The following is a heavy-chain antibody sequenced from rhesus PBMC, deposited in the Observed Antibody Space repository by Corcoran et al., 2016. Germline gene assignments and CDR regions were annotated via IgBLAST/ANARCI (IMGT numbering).Heavy chain of an antibody. V-gene: IGHV4-160*01. CDR3: AAIETVDY. D-gene: IGHD2-15*01. Sequence: QVQLQESGPGLLKPSETLSLTCASSGGSIRGYYWSWIRQPPGKGLEWIGRSYGSGGSTDYNPSLKSRVTISTDTSKNQFSLKLSSVTAADTAVYYCAAIETVDYWGQGVLVTVSS. J-gene: IGHJ4*01. CDR2: SYGSGGST. CDR1: GGSIRGYY.